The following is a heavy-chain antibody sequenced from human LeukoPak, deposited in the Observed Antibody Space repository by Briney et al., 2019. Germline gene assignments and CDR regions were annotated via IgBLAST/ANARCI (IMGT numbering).Heavy chain of an antibody. CDR3: ARGGSGWCIDN. D-gene: IGHD6-19*01. CDR2: ISAHNGDT. CDR1: GYTLTSYG. Sequence: ASVKVSCKASGYTLTSYGISWVRQAPGQGLEWMGWISAHNGDTNYAQNLQGRVTMTTDTSTSTAYMELKSLRSDDTAVYYCARGGSGWCIDNWGQGTLVTVSS. J-gene: IGHJ4*02. V-gene: IGHV1-18*01.